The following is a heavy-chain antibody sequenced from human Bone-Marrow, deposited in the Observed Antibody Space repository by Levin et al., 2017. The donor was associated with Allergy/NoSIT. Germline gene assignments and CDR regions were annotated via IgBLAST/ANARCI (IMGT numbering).Heavy chain of an antibody. D-gene: IGHD3-3*01. V-gene: IGHV3-15*01. CDR3: TTDGTLTIFGVVGYYFDY. Sequence: GGSLRLSCAASGFTFSNAWMSWVRQAPGKGLEWVGRIKSKTDGGTTDYAAPVKGRFTISRDDSKNTLYLQMNSLKTEDTAVYYCTTDGTLTIFGVVGYYFDYWGQGTLVTVSS. CDR1: GFTFSNAW. J-gene: IGHJ4*02. CDR2: IKSKTDGGTT.